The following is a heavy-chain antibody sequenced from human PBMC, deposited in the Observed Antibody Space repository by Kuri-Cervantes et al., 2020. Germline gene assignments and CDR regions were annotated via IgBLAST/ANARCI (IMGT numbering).Heavy chain of an antibody. CDR2: ISSSSSYI. CDR1: GFTFSSYS. D-gene: IGHD6-13*01. CDR3: ARVRSRKYYYGMDV. Sequence: LSLTCAASGFTFSSYSMNWVRQAPGKGLEWVSSISSSSSYIYYADSVKGRFTISRDNAKNSLYLQMNSLRAEDTAVYYCARVRSRKYYYGMDVWGQGTTVTVSS. V-gene: IGHV3-21*01. J-gene: IGHJ6*02.